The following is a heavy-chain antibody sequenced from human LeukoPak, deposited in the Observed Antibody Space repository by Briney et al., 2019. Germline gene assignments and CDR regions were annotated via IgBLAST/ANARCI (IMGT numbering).Heavy chain of an antibody. CDR3: ATTYGGNSPSAPLDY. V-gene: IGHV1-69-2*01. CDR1: GYTFTDYY. Sequence: ASVKVSCKVSGYTFTDYYMHWVQQAPGKGLEWMGLVDPEDGETIYAEKFQGRVTITADTSTDTAYMELSSLRSEDTAVYYCATTYGGNSPSAPLDYWGQGTLVTVSS. D-gene: IGHD4-23*01. CDR2: VDPEDGET. J-gene: IGHJ4*02.